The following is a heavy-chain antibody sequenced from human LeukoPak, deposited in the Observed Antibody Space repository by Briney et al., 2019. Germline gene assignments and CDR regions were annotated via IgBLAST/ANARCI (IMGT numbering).Heavy chain of an antibody. Sequence: SETLSLTCAVYGGSFSGYYWTWIRQAPGKGLEWIGEINPSGRISYNPSLKSRLTISVDASKNQFSRNLRALTAADTAVYYCARGRQEVSMIVVVMTGVPYYLDVWGKGTTVTVS. V-gene: IGHV4-34*01. CDR3: ARGRQEVSMIVVVMTGVPYYLDV. D-gene: IGHD3-22*01. J-gene: IGHJ6*03. CDR2: INPSGRI. CDR1: GGSFSGYY.